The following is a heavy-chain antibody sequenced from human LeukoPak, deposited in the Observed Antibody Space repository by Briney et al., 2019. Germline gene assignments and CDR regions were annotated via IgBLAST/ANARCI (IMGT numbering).Heavy chain of an antibody. J-gene: IGHJ5*02. CDR1: GGSISSYY. V-gene: IGHV4-34*01. Sequence: SETLSLTCTVSGGSISSYYWSWIRQPPGKGLEWIGEINHSGSTNYNPSLKSRVTISVDTSKNQFSLKLSSVTAADTAVYYCARTLGVRGVIITPLNWFDPWGQGTLVTVSS. CDR2: INHSGST. D-gene: IGHD3-10*01. CDR3: ARTLGVRGVIITPLNWFDP.